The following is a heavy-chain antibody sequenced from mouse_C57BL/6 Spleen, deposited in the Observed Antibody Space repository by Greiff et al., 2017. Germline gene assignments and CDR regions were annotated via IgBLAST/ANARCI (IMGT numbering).Heavy chain of an antibody. CDR3: AKALYYGNSHLDY. Sequence: QVQLQQPGAELVKPGASVKMSCKASGYTFTSYWITWVKQRPGQGLEWIGDIYPGSGSTNYNEKFKSKATLTVDTSSSTAYMQLSSLTSEDSAVYYCAKALYYGNSHLDYWGQGTTLTVSA. J-gene: IGHJ2*01. CDR1: GYTFTSYW. CDR2: IYPGSGST. D-gene: IGHD2-1*01. V-gene: IGHV1-55*01.